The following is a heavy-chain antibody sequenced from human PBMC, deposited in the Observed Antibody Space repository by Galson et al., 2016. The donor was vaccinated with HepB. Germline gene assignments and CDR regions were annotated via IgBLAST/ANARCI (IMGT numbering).Heavy chain of an antibody. CDR2: ISLDGSVT. D-gene: IGHD5-24*01. CDR3: GASRDGYIDY. CDR1: GFTGFTFSSYW. Sequence: SLRLSCAASGFTGFTFSSYWMHWVRQAPGKGLVWVSRISLDGSVTIYGDSVKGRFSTSRDNAKNTLFLQMNSLRVEDTAVYYCGASRDGYIDYWGQGALFTISS. V-gene: IGHV3-74*01. J-gene: IGHJ4*01.